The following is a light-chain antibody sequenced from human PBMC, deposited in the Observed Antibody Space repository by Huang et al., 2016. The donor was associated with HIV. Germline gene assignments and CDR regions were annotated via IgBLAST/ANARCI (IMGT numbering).Light chain of an antibody. Sequence: IQLTQSPTSLSASVGDRVAIACRASQAIGTYLNWFQQKPGRAPKLLISGVSSLHTGVPSRFIGSGSGTEFTLTIRGLQFDDVATYFCQQSYSALITFGQGTRLEIK. CDR3: QQSYSALIT. CDR2: GVS. CDR1: QAIGTY. V-gene: IGKV1-39*01. J-gene: IGKJ5*01.